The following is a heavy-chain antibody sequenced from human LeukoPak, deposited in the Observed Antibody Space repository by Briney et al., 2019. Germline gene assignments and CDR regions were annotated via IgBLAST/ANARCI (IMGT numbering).Heavy chain of an antibody. J-gene: IGHJ4*02. Sequence: GGSLRLSCTASGFTFGDYALTWVRQAPGKGLEWLGFIRSKTYGGTTELAASVEGRFTISRDDSKSIAYLQMNSLKTEDTAVYYCTRSEYTYYYDGSGYLIGYWGQGTLVTVSS. CDR1: GFTFGDYA. D-gene: IGHD3-22*01. V-gene: IGHV3-49*04. CDR3: TRSEYTYYYDGSGYLIGY. CDR2: IRSKTYGGTT.